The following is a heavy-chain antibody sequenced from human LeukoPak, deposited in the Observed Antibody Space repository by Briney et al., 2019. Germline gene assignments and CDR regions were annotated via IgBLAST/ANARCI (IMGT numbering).Heavy chain of an antibody. Sequence: PGGSLRLSCAASGFTFSGYGMHWVRPAPGKGLEWVAFIRYDGSNKYYTDSVKGRFTISRDNSKNTLYLQMNSLRAEDTAVCYCAKDLGWFDPWGQGTLVTVSS. CDR2: IRYDGSNK. J-gene: IGHJ5*02. V-gene: IGHV3-30*02. CDR1: GFTFSGYG. CDR3: AKDLGWFDP.